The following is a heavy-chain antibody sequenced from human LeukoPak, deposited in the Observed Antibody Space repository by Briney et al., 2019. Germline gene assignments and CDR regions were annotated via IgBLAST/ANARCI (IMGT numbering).Heavy chain of an antibody. D-gene: IGHD6-19*01. CDR3: ARGSSSGWYGGWFDP. Sequence: SETLSLTCTVSVGSISSSSYYRGWIRQPPGKGLEWIVRIYYSGRTYYNSSLKSRVTISVDTSKNQFSLKLSSVTAADTAVYYCARGSSSGWYGGWFDPWGQGTLVTVSS. V-gene: IGHV4-39*01. J-gene: IGHJ5*02. CDR2: IYYSGRT. CDR1: VGSISSSSYY.